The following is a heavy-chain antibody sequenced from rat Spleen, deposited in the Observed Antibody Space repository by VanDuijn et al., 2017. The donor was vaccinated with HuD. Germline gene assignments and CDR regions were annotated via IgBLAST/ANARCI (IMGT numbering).Heavy chain of an antibody. Sequence: EVQLVESGGGLVQPKESLKISCAASGFTFSNAAMYWVRQAPTKGLEWVASISYDGSITYYRDSVKGRFTISRENAKSTLYLQMDSLRSEDTATYYCARQGYTTDYYYAKGYYVMDAWGQGASVTVSS. V-gene: IGHV5-29*01. CDR3: ARQGYTTDYYYAKGYYVMDA. D-gene: IGHD1-6*01. J-gene: IGHJ4*01. CDR2: ISYDGSIT. CDR1: GFTFSNAA.